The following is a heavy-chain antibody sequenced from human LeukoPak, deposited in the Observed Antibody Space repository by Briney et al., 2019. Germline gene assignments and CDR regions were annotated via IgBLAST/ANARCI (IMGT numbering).Heavy chain of an antibody. V-gene: IGHV3-48*04. D-gene: IGHD3-22*01. CDR1: GFTFGSYS. Sequence: PGGSLRLSCAASGFTFGSYSMNWVRQAPGKGLEWVSYISSSSSTIYYADSVKGRFTISRDNAKNSLYLQMNSLRAEDTAVYYCARDSSGADAFDIWGQGTMVTVSS. CDR2: ISSSSSTI. J-gene: IGHJ3*02. CDR3: ARDSSGADAFDI.